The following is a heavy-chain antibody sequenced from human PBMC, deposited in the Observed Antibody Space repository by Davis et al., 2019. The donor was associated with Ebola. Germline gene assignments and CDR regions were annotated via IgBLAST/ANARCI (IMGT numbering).Heavy chain of an antibody. Sequence: PGGSLRLSCAASGFTFSSYNMNWVRQPPGKGLEWVSYISSSSTTIYYADSVKGRFTISSDNAKNMLYLQMDSLRVEDTAVYYCARYNSAYERADLDYWGQGTLVTVSS. CDR1: GFTFSSYN. V-gene: IGHV3-48*04. CDR2: ISSSSTTI. D-gene: IGHD5-12*01. J-gene: IGHJ4*02. CDR3: ARYNSAYERADLDY.